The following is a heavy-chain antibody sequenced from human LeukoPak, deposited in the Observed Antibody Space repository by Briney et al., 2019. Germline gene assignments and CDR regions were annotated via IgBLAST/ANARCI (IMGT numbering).Heavy chain of an antibody. D-gene: IGHD2-2*01. CDR3: AKGVIVVVPAARGFEY. V-gene: IGHV3-23*01. Sequence: PGGSLRLSCAASGFTFSSYAMTWVRQAPGKGLEWVSVISGGGSTIYYADSVKGRFTISRDNSKNTLYLQMNGLRAEDTAVYYCAKGVIVVVPAARGFEYWGQGIRVTVSS. CDR1: GFTFSSYA. J-gene: IGHJ4*02. CDR2: ISGGGSTI.